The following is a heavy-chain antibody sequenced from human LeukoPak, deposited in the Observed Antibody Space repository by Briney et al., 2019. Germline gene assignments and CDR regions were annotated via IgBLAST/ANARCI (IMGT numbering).Heavy chain of an antibody. V-gene: IGHV4-4*07. Sequence: SETLSLTCTVSGGSISSYYWSWIRQPAGKGLDWIGHIYTSGSTNYNPSLKSRVTISGDTSKNQFSLKLSSVTATDTAVYYCARETGELPYYSDYWGQGTLVTVSS. CDR2: IYTSGST. CDR1: GGSISSYY. J-gene: IGHJ4*02. CDR3: ARETGELPYYSDY. D-gene: IGHD3-10*01.